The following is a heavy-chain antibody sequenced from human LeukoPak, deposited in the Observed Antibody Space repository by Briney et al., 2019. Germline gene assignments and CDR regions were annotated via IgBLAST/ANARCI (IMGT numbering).Heavy chain of an antibody. V-gene: IGHV4-59*01. CDR2: NYFSGST. D-gene: IGHD2-8*02. J-gene: IGHJ4*02. Sequence: SETLSLTCTVSGGSISSYYWGWIRQPPGKGLEWIAYNYFSGSTNYNPSLKSRVTISLDTSKNQFSLRLSSVTAADTAVYYCARATTTGDYFDYWGQGTLVTVSS. CDR1: GGSISSYY. CDR3: ARATTTGDYFDY.